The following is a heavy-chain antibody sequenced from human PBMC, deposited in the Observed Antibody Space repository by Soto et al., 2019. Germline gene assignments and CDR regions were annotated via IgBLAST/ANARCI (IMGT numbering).Heavy chain of an antibody. CDR2: IYYSGST. CDR1: GGSVSSSLYY. D-gene: IGHD6-13*01. CDR3: ARHGDSSSWYYFDS. V-gene: IGHV4-39*01. J-gene: IGHJ4*02. Sequence: QLQLQESGPGLVKPSETLSLTCTVSGGSVSSSLYYWGWIRQSPGKGLEWIGSIYYSGSTYYNPSLKSRVTXXVXTXTNEFSLKLSSVTAADTAVYYCARHGDSSSWYYFDSWGQGTLVTVSS.